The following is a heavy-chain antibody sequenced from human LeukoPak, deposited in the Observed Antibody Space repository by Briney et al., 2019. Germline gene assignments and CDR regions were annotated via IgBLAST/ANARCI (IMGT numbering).Heavy chain of an antibody. CDR3: ARDRYGDYIDY. CDR2: ISYDGSNK. D-gene: IGHD4-17*01. CDR1: GFTFSSYA. Sequence: GGSLGLSCAASGFTFSSYAMHWDRQAPGKGLEWVAVISYDGSNKYYADSVKGRFTISRDNSKNTLYLQMNSLRAEDTAVYYCARDRYGDYIDYWGQGTLVTVSS. J-gene: IGHJ4*02. V-gene: IGHV3-30-3*01.